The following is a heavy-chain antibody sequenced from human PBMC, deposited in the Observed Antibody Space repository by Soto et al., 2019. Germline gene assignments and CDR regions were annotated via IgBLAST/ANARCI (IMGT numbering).Heavy chain of an antibody. Sequence: GGSLSLSCAASGFPFSSYEMNWVRQAPGKGLECISYISSTGSTISYADSVKGRFTISRDNAKNSLYMQMNNLRAEDTAVYYCARGVYDSVGYYYPWGQGTTVTVSS. CDR1: GFPFSSYE. D-gene: IGHD3-22*01. CDR2: ISSTGSTI. V-gene: IGHV3-48*03. J-gene: IGHJ5*02. CDR3: ARGVYDSVGYYYP.